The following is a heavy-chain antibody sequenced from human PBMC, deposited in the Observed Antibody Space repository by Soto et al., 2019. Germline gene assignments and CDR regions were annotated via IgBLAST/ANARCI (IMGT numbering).Heavy chain of an antibody. CDR1: AFTFNNYA. CDR2: IGGSGRTT. V-gene: IGHV3-23*01. Sequence: EVQLLESGGGLVQPGGSLSLSCAASAFTFNNYAMSWVRQAPGKGREWVSGIGGSGRTTYYADSVKGRFTISRDNSNNTLFLQMNRLRAEDTAVYYCAKSRYSDSSGDFYDYWGQRTRVTVSS. CDR3: AKSRYSDSSGDFYDY. J-gene: IGHJ4*02. D-gene: IGHD3-22*01.